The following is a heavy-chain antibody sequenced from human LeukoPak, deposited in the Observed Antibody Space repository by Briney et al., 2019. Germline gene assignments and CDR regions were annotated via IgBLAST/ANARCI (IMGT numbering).Heavy chain of an antibody. CDR3: AKDQGPREGYYGMDV. CDR2: IRYDGSNK. J-gene: IGHJ6*02. Sequence: PGGSLRLSCAASGFTFSSYGMHWVRQAPGKGLEWVAFIRYDGSNKYYADSVKGRFTISRDNSKNTLYLQMNSLRAEDTAVYYCAKDQGPREGYYGMDVWGQGTTVTVSS. V-gene: IGHV3-30*02. CDR1: GFTFSSYG.